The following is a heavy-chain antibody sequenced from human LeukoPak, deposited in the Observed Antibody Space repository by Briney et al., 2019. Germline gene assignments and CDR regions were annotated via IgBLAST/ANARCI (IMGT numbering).Heavy chain of an antibody. CDR2: ISAYNGNT. CDR1: GYTFTSYG. CDR3: ARGPTTRIAVALRHTRNWFDP. V-gene: IGHV1-18*01. D-gene: IGHD6-19*01. Sequence: ASVNVSCKASGYTFTSYGISWVRQAPGQGLEWMGWISAYNGNTNYAQKLQGRVTMTTDTSTSTAYMELRSLRSDDTAVYYCARGPTTRIAVALRHTRNWFDPWGQGTLVTVSS. J-gene: IGHJ5*02.